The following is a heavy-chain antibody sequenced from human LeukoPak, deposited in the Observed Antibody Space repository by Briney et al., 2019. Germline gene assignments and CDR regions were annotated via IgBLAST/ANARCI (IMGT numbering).Heavy chain of an antibody. D-gene: IGHD2-15*01. CDR3: ARVRSCSGGSCYSGLRD. V-gene: IGHV1-2*06. CDR1: GYTFTSYD. CDR2: INPNSGGT. Sequence: GASVKVSCKASGYTFTSYDINWVRQAPGQGLEWMGRINPNSGGTNYAQKFQGRVTMTRDTSISTAYMELSRLRSDDTAVYYCARVRSCSGGSCYSGLRDWGQGALVTVSS. J-gene: IGHJ4*02.